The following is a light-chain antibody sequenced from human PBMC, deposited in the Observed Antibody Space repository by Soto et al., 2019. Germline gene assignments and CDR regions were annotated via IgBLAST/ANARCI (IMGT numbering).Light chain of an antibody. CDR1: SSDIGAFNH. J-gene: IGLJ1*01. CDR2: DVI. V-gene: IGLV2-14*03. Sequence: ALTQPASVSDSPGQSITISCIGTSSDIGAFNHVSWHQQHPGKAPKLIIYDVINRPSGVSNRFSGSKTGNTASLIISGLQAEDEADYYCSSYTSSSSYVFGSGTKVTVL. CDR3: SSYTSSSSYV.